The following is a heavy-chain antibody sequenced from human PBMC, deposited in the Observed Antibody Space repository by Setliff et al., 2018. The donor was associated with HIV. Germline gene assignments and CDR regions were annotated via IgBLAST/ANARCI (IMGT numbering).Heavy chain of an antibody. V-gene: IGHV4-34*12. CDR2: IIHSGGT. Sequence: SETLSLTCAVYGGSFSGYYWTWIRQPPGRGLEWIGEIIHSGGTNYNRSLKSRVTISVDTSKNQFSLNLSSVTAADTAVYYCARDVRSGYYLSPFDYWGQGTLVTVSS. CDR3: ARDVRSGYYLSPFDY. J-gene: IGHJ4*02. CDR1: GGSFSGYY. D-gene: IGHD3-22*01.